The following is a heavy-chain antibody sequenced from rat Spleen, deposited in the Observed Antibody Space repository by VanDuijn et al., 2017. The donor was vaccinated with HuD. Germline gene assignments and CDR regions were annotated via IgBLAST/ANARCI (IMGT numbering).Heavy chain of an antibody. V-gene: IGHV5-25*01. CDR2: SSNGGDNS. D-gene: IGHD1-8*01. CDR3: ARHLTTVVPFDY. J-gene: IGHJ2*01. CDR1: GLTFSNYY. Sequence: EVQLVESGGGLVQPGRSMKLSCTASGLTFSNYYMAWVRQAPTKGLEWVASSSNGGDNSYYRDSVKGRFTISRNNAKSTLYLQMDSLRSEDTATYYCARHLTTVVPFDYWGQGVMVTVSS.